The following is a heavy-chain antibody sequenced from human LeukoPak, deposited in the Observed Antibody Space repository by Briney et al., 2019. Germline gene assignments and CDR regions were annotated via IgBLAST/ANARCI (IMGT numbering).Heavy chain of an antibody. CDR3: ARDSPDIVVVPAAITWFDP. D-gene: IGHD2-2*01. CDR1: GGTFSSYA. V-gene: IGHV1-69*04. Sequence: SVKVSCKASGGTFSSYAISWVRQAPGQGLEWMGRIIPILGIANYAQKFQGRVTITADKSTSTAYMELSSLRSEDTAVYYCARDSPDIVVVPAAITWFDPWGQGTLVTVSS. J-gene: IGHJ5*02. CDR2: IIPILGIA.